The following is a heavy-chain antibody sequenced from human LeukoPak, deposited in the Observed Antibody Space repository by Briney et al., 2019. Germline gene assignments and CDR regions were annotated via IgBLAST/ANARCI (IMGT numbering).Heavy chain of an antibody. CDR3: ATGGYYDSSGYSVDY. Sequence: ASVKVSCKASGYTFTSYYMHWVRQAPGQGLEWMGIINPSGGSTSYAQKLQGRVTMTRDASTSTVYMELSSLRSEDTAVYYCATGGYYDSSGYSVDYWGQGTLVTVSS. V-gene: IGHV1-46*01. D-gene: IGHD3-22*01. CDR2: INPSGGST. J-gene: IGHJ4*02. CDR1: GYTFTSYY.